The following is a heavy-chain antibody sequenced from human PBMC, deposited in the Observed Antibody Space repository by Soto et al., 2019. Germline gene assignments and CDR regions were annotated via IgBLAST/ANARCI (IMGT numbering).Heavy chain of an antibody. D-gene: IGHD1-26*01. CDR3: ARRTRASGAPRYFDL. V-gene: IGHV1-69*06. J-gene: IGHJ2*01. Sequence: ASVKVSCKASGGTFISYAISWVRQAPGQGLEWMGGIIPIFGTANYAQKFQGRVTITADKSTSTAYMELSSLRSEDTAVYYCARRTRASGAPRYFDLWGRGTLVTVSS. CDR1: GGTFISYA. CDR2: IIPIFGTA.